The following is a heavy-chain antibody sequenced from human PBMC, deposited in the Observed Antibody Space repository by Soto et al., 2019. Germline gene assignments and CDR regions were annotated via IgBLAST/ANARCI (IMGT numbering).Heavy chain of an antibody. CDR3: ARDLSWGSNWYYYMDV. CDR1: GFILSDCA. J-gene: IGHJ6*03. Sequence: EVQLVESGGGLVQPGGPLRLSCATSGFILSDCAMNWVRQAPGKGLEWVSYISSSSSVIDYADSVKGRFTVSRDNARNSLYLQMNRLRDQNPAVYYCARDLSWGSNWYYYMDVWGKGTTVTVSS. V-gene: IGHV3-48*02. CDR2: ISSSSSVI. D-gene: IGHD7-27*01.